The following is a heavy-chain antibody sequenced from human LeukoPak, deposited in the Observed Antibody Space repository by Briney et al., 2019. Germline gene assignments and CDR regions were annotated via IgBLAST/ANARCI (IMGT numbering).Heavy chain of an antibody. Sequence: GGSLRLSCAASGFTFSDYYMSWIRQAPGKGLEWVLYISSSGSTIYYADSVKGRFTISRDNAKNSLYLQMNSLRTEDTAVYYCARDGSWSGYYPLFYYYYYMDVWGKGTTVTVSS. CDR1: GFTFSDYY. CDR2: ISSSGSTI. J-gene: IGHJ6*03. D-gene: IGHD3-3*01. V-gene: IGHV3-11*01. CDR3: ARDGSWSGYYPLFYYYYYMDV.